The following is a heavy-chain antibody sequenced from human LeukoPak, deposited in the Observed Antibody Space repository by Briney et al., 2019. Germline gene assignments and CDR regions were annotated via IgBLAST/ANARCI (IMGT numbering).Heavy chain of an antibody. J-gene: IGHJ4*02. CDR2: INPNSGGT. D-gene: IGHD4-17*01. CDR3: ARVPSYGDYEYYFDY. CDR1: GYTFTGYY. Sequence: ASVKVSCKASGYTFTGYYMHWVRQAPGQGLEWTGWINPNSGGTNYAQKFQGRVTMTRDTSISTAYMELSRLRSDDTAVYYCARVPSYGDYEYYFDYWGQGTLVTVSS. V-gene: IGHV1-2*02.